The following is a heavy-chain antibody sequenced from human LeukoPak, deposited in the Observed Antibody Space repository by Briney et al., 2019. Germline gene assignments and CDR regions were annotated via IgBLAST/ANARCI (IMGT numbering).Heavy chain of an antibody. CDR2: INPNSGGT. V-gene: IGHV1-2*02. CDR3: ARLYSGSSITNDY. Sequence: ASVKVSCKASGYTFTGNYMHWVRQAPGQGLEWMGWINPNSGGTNYAQKFQGRVTMTRDTSISTAYMELSRLRFDDTAMYYCARLYSGSSITNDYWGQGTLVTVSS. CDR1: GYTFTGNY. D-gene: IGHD5-12*01. J-gene: IGHJ4*02.